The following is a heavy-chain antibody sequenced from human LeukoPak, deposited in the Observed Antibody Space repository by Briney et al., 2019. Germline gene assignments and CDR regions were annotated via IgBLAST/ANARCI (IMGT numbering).Heavy chain of an antibody. V-gene: IGHV4-34*01. D-gene: IGHD3-22*01. J-gene: IGHJ4*02. CDR2: INHRGST. CDR1: GGSFSGYY. Sequence: PSETLSLTCAVYGGSFSGYYWSWIRQPPGKGLEWIGEINHRGSTNYNPSLKSRVTISVDTSKNQFSLKLSSVTAADTAVYYCARGAPPYYYDSSGYYPRHPFDYWGQGTLVTVSS. CDR3: ARGAPPYYYDSSGYYPRHPFDY.